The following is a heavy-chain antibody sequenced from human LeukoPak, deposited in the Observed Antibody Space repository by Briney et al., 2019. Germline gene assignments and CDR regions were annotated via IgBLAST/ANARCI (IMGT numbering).Heavy chain of an antibody. Sequence: GGSLRLSCVVSGFTVSSNYMSWVRQAPGKGLEWVSVLYSGGNTYHADSVKGRFTISRDNSKNTLYLQMNSLRAEDTAVYYCATVSYSGSYPTPLDYWGQGTLVTVSS. J-gene: IGHJ4*02. CDR1: GFTVSSNY. D-gene: IGHD1-26*01. CDR3: ATVSYSGSYPTPLDY. CDR2: LYSGGNT. V-gene: IGHV3-53*01.